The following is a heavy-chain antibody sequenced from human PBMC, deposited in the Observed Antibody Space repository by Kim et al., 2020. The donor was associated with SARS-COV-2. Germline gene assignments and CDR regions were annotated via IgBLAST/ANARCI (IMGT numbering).Heavy chain of an antibody. CDR2: INAGSGNT. V-gene: IGHV1-3*01. CDR3: ARGGNSMYYYGMDV. J-gene: IGHJ6*02. Sequence: ASVKVSCKASGYTFTSYAIHWVRQPPGQGLEWMGWINAGSGNTKYSQKFQGRVTITRDTSASTAYMELSSLRSEDTAVYYCARGGNSMYYYGMDVWGQGTTVTVS. D-gene: IGHD4-4*01. CDR1: GYTFTSYA.